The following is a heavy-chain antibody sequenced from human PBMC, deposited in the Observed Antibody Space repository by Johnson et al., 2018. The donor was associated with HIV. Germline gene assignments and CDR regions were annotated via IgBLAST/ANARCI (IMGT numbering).Heavy chain of an antibody. CDR1: GFTFSNYP. V-gene: IGHV3-30*14. J-gene: IGHJ3*01. CDR2: ISFDGSNK. CDR3: ASGDDDGF. Sequence: VYLVESGGGVVRPGRSLRLSCAASGFTFSNYPMHWVRQAPGKGLEWVAVISFDGSNKFYADSVKGRFTISRDNSKNTLYLQMNSLRAEDTAVYFCASGDDDGFWGQGTKVTVSS. D-gene: IGHD5-12*01.